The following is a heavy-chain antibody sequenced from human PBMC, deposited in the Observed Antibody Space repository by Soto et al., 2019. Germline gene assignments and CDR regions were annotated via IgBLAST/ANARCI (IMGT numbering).Heavy chain of an antibody. CDR1: GFTFDDYA. CDR2: ISWNSGSI. Sequence: GGSLRLSCAASGFTFDDYAMHWVRQAPGKGLEWVSGISWNSGSIGYADSVKGRFTISRDNAKNSLYLQMNSLRAEDTALYYCAKGYSGSGDYFDYWGQGTLVTVSS. V-gene: IGHV3-9*01. CDR3: AKGYSGSGDYFDY. J-gene: IGHJ4*02. D-gene: IGHD5-12*01.